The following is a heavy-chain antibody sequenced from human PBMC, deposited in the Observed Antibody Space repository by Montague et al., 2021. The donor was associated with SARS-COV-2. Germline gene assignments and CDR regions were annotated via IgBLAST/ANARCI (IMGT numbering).Heavy chain of an antibody. CDR3: ARGTLSVKMAVVVFLGGIYYFDS. D-gene: IGHD3-16*01. CDR1: GGSISTGNYY. Sequence: TLSLTCSVSGGSISTGNYYWSWIRQPAGKRLEWIGDIYTSGRTNYNPSVQSRVTILVDTSKNQFSLNLKSVTAADTAVYYCARGTLSVKMAVVVFLGGIYYFDSWGQGTLVAVSS. J-gene: IGHJ4*02. V-gene: IGHV4-61*09. CDR2: IYTSGRT.